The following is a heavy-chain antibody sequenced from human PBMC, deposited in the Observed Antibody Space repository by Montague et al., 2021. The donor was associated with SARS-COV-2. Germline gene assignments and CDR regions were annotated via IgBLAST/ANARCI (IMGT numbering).Heavy chain of an antibody. V-gene: IGHV4-34*01. Sequence: SETLSLTCAVYTDSFSGYYWSWIRQSPGKGLEWIGEITHSGSTNHNPSLQSRVTISVDKSKKQVSLKLRSLTAADTAVYYCARVRQWLVPFDYWGQGTLVTVSS. J-gene: IGHJ4*02. CDR1: TDSFSGYY. CDR3: ARVRQWLVPFDY. D-gene: IGHD6-19*01. CDR2: ITHSGST.